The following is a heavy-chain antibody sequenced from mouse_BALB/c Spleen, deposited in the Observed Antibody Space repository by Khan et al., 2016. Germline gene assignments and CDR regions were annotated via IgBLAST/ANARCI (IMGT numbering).Heavy chain of an antibody. Sequence: EVELVESGGGLVKPGGSLKLSCAASGFTFSSYTMSWVRQTPEKRLEWGATISSGGSYTYYPDSVKGRITIPRDNAKNSLYLHMTSLKSEDTAMYYCASYYLYDETMDYWCQGTSVTVSS. J-gene: IGHJ4*01. CDR3: ASYYLYDETMDY. CDR2: ISSGGSYT. CDR1: GFTFSSYT. D-gene: IGHD2-14*01. V-gene: IGHV5-6-4*01.